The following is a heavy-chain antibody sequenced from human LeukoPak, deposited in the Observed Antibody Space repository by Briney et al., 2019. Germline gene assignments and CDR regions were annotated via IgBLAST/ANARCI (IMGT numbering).Heavy chain of an antibody. V-gene: IGHV3-74*01. CDR3: ARGRPHGYDY. CDR1: GFTFSSYW. Sequence: PGGSLRLSCAASGFTFSSYWMNWVRQAPGKGLVWVSRIASDGSSTTYADSVKGRFSISRDNAKNTLYLQMNSLRVEDTAVYYCARGRPHGYDYWGQGTLVTVSS. D-gene: IGHD5-18*01. J-gene: IGHJ4*02. CDR2: IASDGSST.